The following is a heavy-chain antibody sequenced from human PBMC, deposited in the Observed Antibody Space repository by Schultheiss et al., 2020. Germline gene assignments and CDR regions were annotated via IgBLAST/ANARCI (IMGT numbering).Heavy chain of an antibody. D-gene: IGHD3-16*02. CDR1: GFIFSDHY. CDR3: TRGRVNYDYVCVSYRYNHCYTMDI. CDR2: SRDKANNHTT. V-gene: IGHV3-72*01. Sequence: GGSLRLSCAASGFIFSDHYMDWVRQAPGKGLEWVGRSRDKANNHTTEYAASVKGRFTISRDDSKNSVFLQMNSLKTEDTAMYYSTRGRVNYDYVCVSYRYNHCYTMDIWGKGNKVKVSS. J-gene: IGHJ6*03.